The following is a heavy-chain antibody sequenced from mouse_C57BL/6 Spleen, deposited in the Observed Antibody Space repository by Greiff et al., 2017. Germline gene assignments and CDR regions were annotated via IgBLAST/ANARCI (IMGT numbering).Heavy chain of an antibody. J-gene: IGHJ2*01. CDR1: GYTFTDYN. V-gene: IGHV1-22*01. CDR3: ARGWDYGGY. Sequence: EVQLHQSGPELVKPGASVKMSCKASGYTFTDYNMPWVKQSHGNSLEWIGYINPNIGGTSYKQKFKGKATLTVNKSSSTAYMELRSLTSEYSAVYYCARGWDYGGYWGQGTTLTVSS. D-gene: IGHD2-4*01. CDR2: INPNIGGT.